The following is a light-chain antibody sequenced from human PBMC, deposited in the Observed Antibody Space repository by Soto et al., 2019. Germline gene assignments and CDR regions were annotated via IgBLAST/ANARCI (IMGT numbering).Light chain of an antibody. J-gene: IGLJ2*01. CDR2: GNS. V-gene: IGLV1-40*01. CDR3: QSYDYRLSGSRV. CDR1: SSNIGAGYD. Sequence: QSVLTQPPSVSGAPGQRVTISCTGSSSNIGAGYDVHWYQQLPGTAPKLLISGNSNRPSGVPDRFSGSKSGASASLALTGLQAEDEADYYCQSYDYRLSGSRVFGGGTKLTVL.